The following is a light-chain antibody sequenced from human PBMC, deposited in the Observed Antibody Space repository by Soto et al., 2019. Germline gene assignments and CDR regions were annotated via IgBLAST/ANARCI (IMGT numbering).Light chain of an antibody. CDR3: NSYTSSNTYV. J-gene: IGLJ1*01. CDR2: EVS. Sequence: QPVLAQPASVSGSPGQAITISCSGSSSDVGAHNFVSWYQHHPGKAPKLMIYEVSNRPSGVSNRSSGSKSGNTASLTISGLQAEDDADYYCNSYTSSNTYVFGSGTKVTVL. CDR1: SSDVGAHNF. V-gene: IGLV2-14*01.